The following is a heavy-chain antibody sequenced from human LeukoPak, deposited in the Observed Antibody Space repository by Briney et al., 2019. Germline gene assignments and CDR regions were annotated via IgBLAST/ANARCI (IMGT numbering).Heavy chain of an antibody. CDR1: GFTFSNYE. D-gene: IGHD5-18*01. Sequence: GSLRLSCAASGFTFSNYEMNWVRQAPGKGLEWVSYITSSGSTIYYENSLKGRFTISRDNAKNSLYLQMNSLSAEDTAVYYCARGDSGYSYGPGVLEYWGQGTLVTVSS. V-gene: IGHV3-48*03. CDR2: ITSSGSTI. J-gene: IGHJ4*02. CDR3: ARGDSGYSYGPGVLEY.